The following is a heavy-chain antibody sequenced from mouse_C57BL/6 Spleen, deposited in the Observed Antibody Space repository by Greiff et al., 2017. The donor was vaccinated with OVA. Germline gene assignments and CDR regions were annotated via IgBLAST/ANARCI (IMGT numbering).Heavy chain of an antibody. CDR1: GYTFTDYE. V-gene: IGHV1-15*01. J-gene: IGHJ4*01. CDR3: TRLYDGYYGYAMDY. Sequence: QVQLQQSGAELVRPGASVTLSCKASGYTFTDYEMHWVKQTPVHGLEWIGAIDPETGGSAYNQKFKGKAILTADKSSSTAYMELRSLTAEDSAVYYCTRLYDGYYGYAMDYWGQGTSVTVSS. D-gene: IGHD2-3*01. CDR2: IDPETGGS.